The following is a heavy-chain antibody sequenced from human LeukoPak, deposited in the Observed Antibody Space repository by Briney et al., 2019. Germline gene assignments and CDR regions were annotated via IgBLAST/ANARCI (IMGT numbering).Heavy chain of an antibody. CDR2: INPNSGGT. CDR3: VRDRCSSTSCYRPYYYGMDV. V-gene: IGHV1-2*04. Sequence: GASVKVSCKASGYTFTDYYMHWVRQAPGQGLEWMGRINPNSGGTNYAQKFQGWVTMTRDTSISTAYMELSRLRSDDTAVYYCVRDRCSSTSCYRPYYYGMDVWGQGTTVTVSS. CDR1: GYTFTDYY. D-gene: IGHD2-2*01. J-gene: IGHJ6*02.